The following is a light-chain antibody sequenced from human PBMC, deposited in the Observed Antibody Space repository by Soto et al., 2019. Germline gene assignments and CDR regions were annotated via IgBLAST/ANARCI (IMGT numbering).Light chain of an antibody. CDR2: EVT. CDR3: KSYAGSNTYV. V-gene: IGLV2-14*01. CDR1: TSDIGADDF. Sequence: QSALTQPASVSGSPGQSITISCTGTTSDIGADDFVSWYQHHPDKTPQLIIFEVTYRPTGISHRFSASKSGNTASLTISGLQAADEADYFCKSYAGSNTYVFGSGTKLTVL. J-gene: IGLJ1*01.